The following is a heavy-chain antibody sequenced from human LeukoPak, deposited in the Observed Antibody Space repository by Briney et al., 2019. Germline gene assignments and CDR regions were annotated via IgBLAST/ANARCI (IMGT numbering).Heavy chain of an antibody. Sequence: PSETLSLTCTVSGGSVSSGSYYWSWIRRPPGKGLEWIGYIYYSGSTNYNPSLKSRVTISVDTSKNQFSLKLSSVTAADTAVYYCARDSPPYSGSYYNGMDVWGQGTTVTVSS. D-gene: IGHD1-26*01. CDR3: ARDSPPYSGSYYNGMDV. J-gene: IGHJ6*02. CDR1: GGSVSSGSYY. V-gene: IGHV4-61*01. CDR2: IYYSGST.